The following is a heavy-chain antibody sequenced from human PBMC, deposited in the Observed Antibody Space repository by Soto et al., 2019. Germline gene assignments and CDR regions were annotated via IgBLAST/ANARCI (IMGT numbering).Heavy chain of an antibody. J-gene: IGHJ6*01. CDR3: ARDGIAARKYNYYGMDV. D-gene: IGHD6-6*01. Sequence: ASVKVSCKASGYTFTSYAMHWVRQAPGQRLEWMGWINAGNGNTKYSQKFQGRVTITRDTSASTAYMELSSLRSEDTAVYYCARDGIAARKYNYYGMDVWGQGTTVTVSS. V-gene: IGHV1-3*01. CDR2: INAGNGNT. CDR1: GYTFTSYA.